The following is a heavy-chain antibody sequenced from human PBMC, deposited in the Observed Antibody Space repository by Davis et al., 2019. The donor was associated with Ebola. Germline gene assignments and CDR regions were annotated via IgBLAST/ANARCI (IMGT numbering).Heavy chain of an antibody. J-gene: IGHJ4*02. V-gene: IGHV3-30*02. CDR3: AKQDDSGWYGIDDY. Sequence: PGGSLRLSCAASGFTLSSYGMHWVRQAPGKGLEWVAFVRYDGSDKYYEDSVKGRFTISRDNSKNTLYLQMNSLRPDDTALYYCAKQDDSGWYGIDDYWGQGTLVTVSS. CDR1: GFTLSSYG. D-gene: IGHD6-19*01. CDR2: VRYDGSDK.